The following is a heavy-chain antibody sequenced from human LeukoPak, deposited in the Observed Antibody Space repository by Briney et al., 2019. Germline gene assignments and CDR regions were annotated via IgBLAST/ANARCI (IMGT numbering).Heavy chain of an antibody. D-gene: IGHD6-19*01. V-gene: IGHV3-53*01. Sequence: PGGSLRLSCVVSGFTVSNNYMKWVRQAPGKGLEWVSTIYGGGSTYYADSVKGRFTISRDNSKNTLYLQMNSLRAEDTAVYYCAKMYSSGWPNYLDYWGQGTLVTVSS. CDR3: AKMYSSGWPNYLDY. CDR1: GFTVSNNY. CDR2: IYGGGST. J-gene: IGHJ4*02.